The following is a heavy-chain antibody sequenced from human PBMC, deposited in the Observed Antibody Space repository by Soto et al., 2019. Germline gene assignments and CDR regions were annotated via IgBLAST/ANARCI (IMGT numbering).Heavy chain of an antibody. CDR3: ARERVDATPGYSGMDV. J-gene: IGHJ6*02. D-gene: IGHD2-15*01. V-gene: IGHV4-31*03. CDR2: IYYSGST. CDR1: GGSISSGGYY. Sequence: PSETLSLTCTVSGGSISSGGYYWSWIRQHPGKGLEWIGYIYYSGSTYYNPSLKSRVTISVDTSKNQFSLKLSSVTAADTAVYYCARERVDATPGYSGMDVWGQGTKVTVSS.